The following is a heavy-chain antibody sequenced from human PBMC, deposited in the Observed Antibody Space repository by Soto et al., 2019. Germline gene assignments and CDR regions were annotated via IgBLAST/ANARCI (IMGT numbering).Heavy chain of an antibody. D-gene: IGHD1-7*01. V-gene: IGHV3-30*04. CDR2: ISYDGSNK. CDR1: GFTFSSYA. CDR3: ARDAPWEPNWNYDAFDI. Sequence: GGSLRLSCAASGFTFSSYAMHWVRQAPGKGLEWVAVISYDGSNKYYADSVKGRFTISRDNSKNTLYLQMNSLRAEDTAVYYCARDAPWEPNWNYDAFDIWGQGTMVTVSS. J-gene: IGHJ3*02.